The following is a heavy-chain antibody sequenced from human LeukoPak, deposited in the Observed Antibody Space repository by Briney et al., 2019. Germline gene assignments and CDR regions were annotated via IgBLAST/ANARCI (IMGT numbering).Heavy chain of an antibody. D-gene: IGHD5-18*01. CDR1: GFTFSSYA. J-gene: IGHJ4*02. CDR2: ISGSGGST. Sequence: GGSLRLSCAASGFTFSSYAMSWVRQAPGKGLEWVSAISGSGGSTYYADSVKGRFTISRDNAKNSLYLQMNSLRAEDTAVYYCARDNPDSYGLGYWGQGTLVTVSS. V-gene: IGHV3-23*01. CDR3: ARDNPDSYGLGY.